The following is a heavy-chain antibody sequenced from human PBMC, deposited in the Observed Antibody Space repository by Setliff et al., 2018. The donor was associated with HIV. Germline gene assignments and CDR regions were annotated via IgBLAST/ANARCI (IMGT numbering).Heavy chain of an antibody. J-gene: IGHJ4*02. Sequence: GALVKVSCKSSGYTFTAHHIHWVRQAPGQGPEWMGWIIPKSGETSYAEKFRGRVTMTRDTSLSTAYMELSWLTSDDTAVYYCARVVDRDYDFWSAYEYWGQGTMVTVS. D-gene: IGHD3-3*01. V-gene: IGHV1-2*02. CDR2: IIPKSGET. CDR1: GYTFTAHH. CDR3: ARVVDRDYDFWSAYEY.